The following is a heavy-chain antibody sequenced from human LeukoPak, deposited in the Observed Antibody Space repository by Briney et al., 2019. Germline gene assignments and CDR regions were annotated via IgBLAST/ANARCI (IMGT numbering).Heavy chain of an antibody. CDR1: GGTFSSYA. J-gene: IGHJ6*03. Sequence: SVKVSCKASGGTFSSYAISWVRQVPGQGLEWMGGIIPIFGTANYAQKFQGRVTITTDESTSTAYMELSSLGSEDTAVYYCARGILTGYYSPTYYYYYYMDVWGKGTTVTVSS. CDR2: IIPIFGTA. V-gene: IGHV1-69*05. D-gene: IGHD3-9*01. CDR3: ARGILTGYYSPTYYYYYYMDV.